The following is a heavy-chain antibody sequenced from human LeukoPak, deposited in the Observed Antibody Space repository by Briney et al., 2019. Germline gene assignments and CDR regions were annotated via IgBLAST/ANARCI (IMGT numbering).Heavy chain of an antibody. CDR1: GFTFSSYS. CDR2: ISSSSSYI. CDR3: AREVWXEYSSGXSXFDY. V-gene: IGHV3-21*01. J-gene: IGHJ4*02. Sequence: PGGSLRLSCAASGFTFSSYSMNWVRQAPGKGLEWVSSISSSSSYIYYADSVKGRFTISRDNAKNSLYLQMNSLRAEDTAVYYCAREVWXEYSSGXSXFDYWGQGTLVTVS. D-gene: IGHD3-22*01.